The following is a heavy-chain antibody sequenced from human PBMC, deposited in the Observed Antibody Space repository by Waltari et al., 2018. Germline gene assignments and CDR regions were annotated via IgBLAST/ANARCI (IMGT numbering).Heavy chain of an antibody. CDR2: INHSGST. CDR3: ARGRLRLLYYYYGMDV. J-gene: IGHJ6*02. Sequence: QVQLQQWGAGLLKPSATLSLTCAVYGGSFRGYYWSWIRQPQGKGLEWIGEINHSGSTNNNPSPKSRDTISVDPTKNQFSLKLSSVTAADTAVYYGARGRLRLLYYYYGMDVWGQGTTVTVSS. CDR1: GGSFRGYY. V-gene: IGHV4-34*04. D-gene: IGHD5-12*01.